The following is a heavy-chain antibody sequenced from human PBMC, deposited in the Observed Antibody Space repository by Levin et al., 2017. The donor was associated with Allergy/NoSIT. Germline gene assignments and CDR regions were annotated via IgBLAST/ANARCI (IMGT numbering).Heavy chain of an antibody. CDR3: AREGVRGTLNWFDP. CDR1: GISVSSNY. D-gene: IGHD3-10*01. V-gene: IGHV3-66*01. J-gene: IGHJ5*02. CDR2: IYTGGST. Sequence: RASETLSLTCAASGISVSSNYMNWVRRAPGRGLEWVSIIYTGGSTYYADSVKGRFTISRDNSRNTVYLQMNSLTVEDTAVYYCAREGVRGTLNWFDPWGQGTLVTVSS.